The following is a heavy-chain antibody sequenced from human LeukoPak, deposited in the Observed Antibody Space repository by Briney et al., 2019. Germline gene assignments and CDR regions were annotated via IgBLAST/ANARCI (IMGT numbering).Heavy chain of an antibody. D-gene: IGHD2-2*01. CDR3: ARRYCSSTSCYAPYNWFDP. Sequence: GESLKISCKGSGYSFTSYWICWVRQMPGKGLEWMGIIYPGDSDTRYSPSFQGQVTISADKSISTAYLQWSSLKASDTAMYYCARRYCSSTSCYAPYNWFDPWGQGTLVTVSS. CDR2: IYPGDSDT. V-gene: IGHV5-51*01. CDR1: GYSFTSYW. J-gene: IGHJ5*02.